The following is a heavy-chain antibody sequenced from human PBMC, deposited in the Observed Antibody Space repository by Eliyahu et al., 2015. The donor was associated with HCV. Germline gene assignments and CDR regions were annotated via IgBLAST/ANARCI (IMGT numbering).Heavy chain of an antibody. CDR1: GFTFSDHY. Sequence: EVQLVESGGGLVQPGGSLRLSCAASGFTFSDHYMDWVRQAPGKGLEWLGRIRKKTRGYTTEYAASAKGRFTISRDDSKNSLYLQMNGLKTEDAAVYYCVRGDFGNYEFGMDVWGQGTTVTVSS. CDR3: VRGDFGNYEFGMDV. CDR2: IRKKTRGYTT. J-gene: IGHJ6*02. D-gene: IGHD4-17*01. V-gene: IGHV3-72*01.